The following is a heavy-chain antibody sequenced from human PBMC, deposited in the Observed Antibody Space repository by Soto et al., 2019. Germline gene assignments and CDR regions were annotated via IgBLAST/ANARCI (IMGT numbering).Heavy chain of an antibody. CDR1: GFTFSSFA. J-gene: IGHJ5*02. V-gene: IGHV3-64D*08. CDR3: VKYSASWPTSPDNWFGP. D-gene: IGHD6-13*01. CDR2: ISDSGGST. Sequence: GESLKISCSASGFTFSSFAMFWVRQAPGKGLEYVSVISDSGGSTYYADSVKGRFIISRDNSRNTLYLQMSGLRAEDTAVYYCVKYSASWPTSPDNWFGPWGQGTLVTVSS.